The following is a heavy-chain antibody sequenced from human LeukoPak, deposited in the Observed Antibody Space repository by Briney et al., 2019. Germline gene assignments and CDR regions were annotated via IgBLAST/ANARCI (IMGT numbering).Heavy chain of an antibody. V-gene: IGHV3-69-1*01. D-gene: IGHD2-8*02. Sequence: GGSLRLSCAASGFAISTYAMAWVRQPPGKGLEWISSLSSGRSPSYSDSLEGRLTMSSDNARNTLYLQMDNLRGEDTAMYYCARQLGYCAAGTCYFDSWGHGTQVTVSS. CDR3: ARQLGYCAAGTCYFDS. J-gene: IGHJ4*01. CDR1: GFAISTYA. CDR2: LSSGRSP.